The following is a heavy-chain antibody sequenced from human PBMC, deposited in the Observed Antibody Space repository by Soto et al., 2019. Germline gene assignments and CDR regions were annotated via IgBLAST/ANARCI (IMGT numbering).Heavy chain of an antibody. CDR1: GGSISSYY. Sequence: QVQLQESGPGLVKPSETLSLTCTVSGGSISSYYWSWIRQPPGKGLEWIGYIYYSGSTNYNPSLKSRVTTSVDTSKNQFSLKLSSVTAADTAVYYCARGLYGSGSYFDYWGQGTLVTVSS. J-gene: IGHJ4*02. V-gene: IGHV4-59*01. D-gene: IGHD3-10*01. CDR2: IYYSGST. CDR3: ARGLYGSGSYFDY.